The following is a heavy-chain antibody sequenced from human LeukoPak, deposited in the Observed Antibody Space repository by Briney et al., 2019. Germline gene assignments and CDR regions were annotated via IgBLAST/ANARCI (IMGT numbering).Heavy chain of an antibody. D-gene: IGHD3-22*01. Sequence: KVSCKASGGTFSSYAISWVRQMPGKGLEWMGIIYPGDSDTRYSPSFQGQVTISADKSISTAYLQWSSLKASDTAMYYCARDSSGFKLNAFDIWGQGTMVTVSS. CDR3: ARDSSGFKLNAFDI. J-gene: IGHJ3*02. CDR1: GGTFSSYA. V-gene: IGHV5-51*01. CDR2: IYPGDSDT.